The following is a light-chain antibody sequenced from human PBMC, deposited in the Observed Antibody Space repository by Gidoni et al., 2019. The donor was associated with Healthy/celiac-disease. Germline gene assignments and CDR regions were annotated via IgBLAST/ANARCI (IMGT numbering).Light chain of an antibody. V-gene: IGLV2-23*02. CDR3: CSCAGSSTFGWV. CDR2: EVS. Sequence: QSALTQPASVSGSPGQSITISCTGTSSDVGSYNLVSCYQQHPGKAPKLMISEVSKRPSEVSNRFSGSKSGNTASLTISGLQAEDEADYYCCSCAGSSTFGWVFGGGTKLTVL. CDR1: SSDVGSYNL. J-gene: IGLJ3*02.